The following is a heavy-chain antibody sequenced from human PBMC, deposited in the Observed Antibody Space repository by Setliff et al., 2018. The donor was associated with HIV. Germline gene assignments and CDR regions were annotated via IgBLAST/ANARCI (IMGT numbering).Heavy chain of an antibody. CDR2: IYSGGTT. CDR1: GFTFSDHY. D-gene: IGHD5-12*01. J-gene: IGHJ6*03. CDR3: ARVVGYSGYDFGYMDV. Sequence: PGGSLRLSCAASGFTFSDHYMDWVRQASGRGLEWVSIIYSGGTTYYADSVKGRFIISRHNSNNTLYLQMNSLRAEDSAMYYCARVVGYSGYDFGYMDVWGKGTTVTVSS. V-gene: IGHV3-53*04.